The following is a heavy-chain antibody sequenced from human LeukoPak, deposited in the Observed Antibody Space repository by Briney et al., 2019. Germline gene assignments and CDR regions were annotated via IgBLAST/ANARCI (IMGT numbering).Heavy chain of an antibody. Sequence: SETLSLTCAVYGGSFSGYYWSWIRQPPGKGLEWIGEINHSGSTNYNPSLKSRVTISVDTSKNQFSLKLSSVTAADTAVYYCARLTYYYGSGTDYWGQGTLVTVSS. J-gene: IGHJ4*02. V-gene: IGHV4-34*01. CDR3: ARLTYYYGSGTDY. CDR1: GGSFSGYY. CDR2: INHSGST. D-gene: IGHD3-10*01.